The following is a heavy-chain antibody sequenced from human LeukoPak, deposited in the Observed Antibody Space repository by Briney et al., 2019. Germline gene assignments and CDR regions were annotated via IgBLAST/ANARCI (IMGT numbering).Heavy chain of an antibody. CDR2: IIPIFGTA. V-gene: IGHV1-69*06. CDR3: ARGDYYDSSGYYNWFDP. Sequence: SVKVSCKASGGTFSSYAISWVRQAPGQGLEWMGGIIPIFGTANYAQKFQGRVTITADKSTSTAYMELSSLRSEDTAVYYCARGDYYDSSGYYNWFDPWGQGTLVTVSS. D-gene: IGHD3-22*01. J-gene: IGHJ5*02. CDR1: GGTFSSYA.